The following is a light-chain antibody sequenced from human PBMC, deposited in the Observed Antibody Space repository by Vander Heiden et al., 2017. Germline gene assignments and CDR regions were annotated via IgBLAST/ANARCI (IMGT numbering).Light chain of an antibody. CDR1: SPNIGAGYE. CDR3: QSYDSSLSGSVL. V-gene: IGLV1-40*01. Sequence: QSVLTQPPSVSGATGQRVTISCTGSSPNIGAGYELHWSLPLPGTAPKLLIYGNSNRPSGVPARFSGSKSGTSASLAITGRQAADEADYYCQSYDSSLSGSVLFGGGTKLTVL. J-gene: IGLJ2*01. CDR2: GNS.